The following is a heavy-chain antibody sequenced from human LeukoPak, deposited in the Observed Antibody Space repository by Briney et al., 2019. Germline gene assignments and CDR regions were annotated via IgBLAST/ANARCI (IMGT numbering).Heavy chain of an antibody. D-gene: IGHD3-22*01. J-gene: IGHJ4*02. CDR1: GGSISSSSYY. CDR3: ARSRGYFYPFDY. V-gene: IGHV4-39*07. Sequence: PSETLSLTCTVSGGSISSSSYYWGWIRQPPGKGLEWIGCIYYSGSAYYNPSLKSRVTISVDTSKNQFSLNLSSVTAADTAVYYCARSRGYFYPFDYWGQGTLVTVSS. CDR2: IYYSGSA.